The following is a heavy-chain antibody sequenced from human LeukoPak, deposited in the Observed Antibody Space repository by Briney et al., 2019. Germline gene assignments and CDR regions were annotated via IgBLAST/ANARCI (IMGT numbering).Heavy chain of an antibody. V-gene: IGHV5-51*01. J-gene: IGHJ4*02. CDR3: ARSDGGSYPYYFDY. CDR1: GYTFTNYW. Sequence: GESLKISCTGSGYTFTNYWIGWVRQMPGKGLEWMGVIYPDDSDTRYSPSFQGQVIISVDRSISTAYLQWSSLKASDTAMYYCARSDGGSYPYYFDYWGQGTLVTVSS. D-gene: IGHD1-26*01. CDR2: IYPDDSDT.